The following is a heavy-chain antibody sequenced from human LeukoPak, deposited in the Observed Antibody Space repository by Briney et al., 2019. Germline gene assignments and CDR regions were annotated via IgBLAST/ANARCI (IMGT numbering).Heavy chain of an antibody. D-gene: IGHD2/OR15-2a*01. CDR2: ISKGGTYI. J-gene: IGHJ6*02. Sequence: PGGSLRLSCAGSGFTFSPYTMNWVRQAPGKGLEWVSCISKGGTYIYYADSVRGRFTISRDNAKNSLYLQMNGLRAEDTAVYYCAREEDSTTIRSSYGMDVWGQGTTVTVSS. CDR1: GFTFSPYT. CDR3: AREEDSTTIRSSYGMDV. V-gene: IGHV3-21*01.